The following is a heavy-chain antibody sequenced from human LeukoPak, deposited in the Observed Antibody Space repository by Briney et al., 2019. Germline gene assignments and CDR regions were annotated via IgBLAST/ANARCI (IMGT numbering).Heavy chain of an antibody. CDR2: IIPIFGTA. J-gene: IGHJ3*02. V-gene: IGHV1-69*13. CDR1: GGTFSSYA. Sequence: GASVKVSCKASGGTFSSYAISWVRQAPGQGLEWMGGIIPIFGTANYAQKFQGRVTITADESTSTAYMELSSLRSEDTAVYYCAKKGTHCSGGSCYWDDAFDIWGQGTMVTVSS. CDR3: AKKGTHCSGGSCYWDDAFDI. D-gene: IGHD2-15*01.